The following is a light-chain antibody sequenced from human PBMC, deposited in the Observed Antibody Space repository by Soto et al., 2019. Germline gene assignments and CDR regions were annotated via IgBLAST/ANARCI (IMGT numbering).Light chain of an antibody. CDR1: SIDVGSYNL. Sequence: QSVLTQPASVSGSPGQSITISCTGTSIDVGSYNLVSWYQQHPGKAPKLMIYEGSKRPSGVSNRFSGSKSGNTASLTISGLQAEDDADYYCCSYAGSSTFVFGGGTKDTVL. J-gene: IGLJ2*01. V-gene: IGLV2-23*03. CDR3: CSYAGSSTFV. CDR2: EGS.